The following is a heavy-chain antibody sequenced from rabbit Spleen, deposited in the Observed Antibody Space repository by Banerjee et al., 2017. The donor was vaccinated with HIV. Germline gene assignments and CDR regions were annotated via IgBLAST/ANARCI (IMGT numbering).Heavy chain of an antibody. D-gene: IGHD1-1*01. CDR1: GFSFSSSYW. J-gene: IGHJ4*01. V-gene: IGHV1S45*01. Sequence: QQQLEESGGGLVKPGGTLTLTCKASGFSFSSSYWICWVRQAPGKGLEWIACVYGGGRGSTYYASWANGRFTISETSATTVTLQMASLTAADTATYFCARGSTSGSWDFKLWGPGTLVTVS. CDR2: VYGGGRGST. CDR3: ARGSTSGSWDFKL.